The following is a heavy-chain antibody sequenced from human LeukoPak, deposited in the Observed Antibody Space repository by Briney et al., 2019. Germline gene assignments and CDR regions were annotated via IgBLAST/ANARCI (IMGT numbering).Heavy chain of an antibody. J-gene: IGHJ4*02. CDR3: TRGYQLLPRDPGYFDY. CDR1: GFTFGDYA. CDR2: IRSKAYGGTT. D-gene: IGHD2-2*01. Sequence: GGSLRLSCTASGFTFGDYAMSWVRQAPGKGLEWVGFIRSKAYGGTTEYAASVKDRFTISRDDSKSIAYLQMNSLKTEDTAVYYCTRGYQLLPRDPGYFDYWGQGTLVTVSS. V-gene: IGHV3-49*04.